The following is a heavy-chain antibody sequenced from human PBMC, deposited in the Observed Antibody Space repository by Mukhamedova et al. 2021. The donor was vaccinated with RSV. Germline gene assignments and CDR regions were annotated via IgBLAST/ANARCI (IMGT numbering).Heavy chain of an antibody. Sequence: ISRDNAKNSLYLQMNSLRAEDTALYYCAEAGPYCRGGSCYFDYWGQGTLVTVSS. CDR3: AEAGPYCRGGSCYFDY. D-gene: IGHD2-15*01. V-gene: IGHV3-9*01. J-gene: IGHJ4*02.